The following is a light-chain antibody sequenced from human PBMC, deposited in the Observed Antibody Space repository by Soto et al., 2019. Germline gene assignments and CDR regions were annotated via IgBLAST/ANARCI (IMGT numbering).Light chain of an antibody. V-gene: IGKV3-20*01. CDR1: QSVSSSY. Sequence: EIVLTQSPGTLSLSPGERATLSCRASQSVSSSYLAWYQKKPGQAPRLLIYGASSRATGIPDRFSGSGSGTDFTLTISRLESEDFAVYYCQQYGGSPGTFGQGTKVDIK. CDR3: QQYGGSPGT. CDR2: GAS. J-gene: IGKJ1*01.